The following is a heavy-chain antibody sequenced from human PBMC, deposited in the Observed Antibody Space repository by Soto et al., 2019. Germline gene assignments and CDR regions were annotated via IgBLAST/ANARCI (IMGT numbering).Heavy chain of an antibody. D-gene: IGHD1-26*01. CDR2: ISKTSSYI. Sequence: EVQLVESGGGLVKPGGSLRLSCAVSGFTFSSYSMNWVRQAPGKGLEWVSSISKTSSYIYYADSVKGRFTISRDNAKNSLYLQMNSLRAEDTAVYYGARDVSVSYAGMDYWGQGTLVTVSS. J-gene: IGHJ4*02. V-gene: IGHV3-21*01. CDR1: GFTFSSYS. CDR3: ARDVSVSYAGMDY.